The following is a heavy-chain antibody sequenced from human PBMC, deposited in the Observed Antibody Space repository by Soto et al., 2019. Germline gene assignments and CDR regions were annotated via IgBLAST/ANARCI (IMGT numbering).Heavy chain of an antibody. J-gene: IGHJ4*02. D-gene: IGHD2-15*01. Sequence: ESGGGLVQPGGSLRLSCAASEFTVTSNYMSWVRQAPGKGLEWVSVIYSGGSTYYADFVKGRFTISRDNSKNTVYLQMNSLRAEDTAVYYCARATYCTGGNCLLDYWGQGTLVTVSS. CDR2: IYSGGST. CDR3: ARATYCTGGNCLLDY. CDR1: EFTVTSNY. V-gene: IGHV3-53*04.